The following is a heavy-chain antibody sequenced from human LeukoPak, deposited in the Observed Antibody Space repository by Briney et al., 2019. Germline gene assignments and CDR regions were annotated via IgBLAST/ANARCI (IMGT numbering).Heavy chain of an antibody. CDR2: ISYDGSNK. CDR3: AKETLLGCSGGSCYSAEYFQH. D-gene: IGHD2-15*01. J-gene: IGHJ1*01. Sequence: PGRSLRLSCSASGFTFSSYGMHWVRQAPGKGLMWGAVISYDGSNKYYADSVKGRFTISRDNSKNTLYLQMNSLRAEDTAVYYCAKETLLGCSGGSCYSAEYFQHWGQGTLVTVSS. V-gene: IGHV3-30*18. CDR1: GFTFSSYG.